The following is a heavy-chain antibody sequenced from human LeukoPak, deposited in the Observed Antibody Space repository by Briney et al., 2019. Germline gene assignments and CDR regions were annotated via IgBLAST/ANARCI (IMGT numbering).Heavy chain of an antibody. J-gene: IGHJ5*02. CDR2: INPNSGGT. CDR3: ARAIGGGLLDP. Sequence: ASVKVSCKASGYTFTGYYMHWVRQAPGQGLEWMGWINPNSGGTNYAQKFQGRVTMTRDTSTSTVYMELSSLRSEDTAVYYCARAIGGGLLDPWGQGTLVTVSS. V-gene: IGHV1-2*02. CDR1: GYTFTGYY. D-gene: IGHD3-16*01.